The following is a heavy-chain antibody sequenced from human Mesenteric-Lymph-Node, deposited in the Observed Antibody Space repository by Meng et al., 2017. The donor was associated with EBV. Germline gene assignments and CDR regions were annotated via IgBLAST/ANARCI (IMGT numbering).Heavy chain of an antibody. V-gene: IGHV4-30-4*08. J-gene: IGHJ5*02. CDR3: ATLGSFASSIDP. Sequence: ESVQQPLIPSQAPPPSCVFSVYSFKNDYYSRCWFRKPPGRGLEWIECISYSGSTHYNPSLNSRVTISVDTSTDQFSLKLSSVTAADTAVYFCATLGSFASSIDPWGQGTLVTVSS. CDR1: VYSFKNDYYS. CDR2: ISYSGST. D-gene: IGHD3-16*01.